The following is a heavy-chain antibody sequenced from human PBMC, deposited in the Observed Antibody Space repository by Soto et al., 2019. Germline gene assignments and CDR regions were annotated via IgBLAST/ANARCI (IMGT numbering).Heavy chain of an antibody. CDR2: ISSSGETT. Sequence: EVQLLESGEGLVQPRGSLRLSCAASGFTFSSFAMTWVRQAPGEGLEWVSSISSSGETTYYSDSVKGRFTISRDISKNMVYLQMTSLRAEDTAVYFCVQDWTGNSCPCMVVWGQGTTVTVSS. D-gene: IGHD6-13*01. CDR1: GFTFSSFA. J-gene: IGHJ6*02. CDR3: VQDWTGNSCPCMVV. V-gene: IGHV3-23*01.